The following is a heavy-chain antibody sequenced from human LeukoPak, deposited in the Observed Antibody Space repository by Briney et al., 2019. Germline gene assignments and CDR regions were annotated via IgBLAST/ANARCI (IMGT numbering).Heavy chain of an antibody. D-gene: IGHD4-23*01. CDR3: ARSRTTVVTNYFDY. CDR1: GVSISSSNSY. Sequence: SETLSLTCTVSGVSISSSNSYWGWIRHPPGKGLEWIGSIYYSGNTYYNASLKSQVSISIDTSKNQFSLKLSSVTAADTAVYYCARSRTTVVTNYFDYWGQGTLVTVSS. V-gene: IGHV4-39*01. J-gene: IGHJ4*02. CDR2: IYYSGNT.